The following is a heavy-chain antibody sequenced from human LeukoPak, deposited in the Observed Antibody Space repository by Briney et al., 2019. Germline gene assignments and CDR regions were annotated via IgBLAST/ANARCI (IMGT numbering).Heavy chain of an antibody. V-gene: IGHV1-18*01. CDR1: GYTFTSYG. J-gene: IGHJ4*02. CDR3: ARAIAALELVPFDY. Sequence: VASVKVSCKASGYTFTSYGISWVRQAPGQGLEWMGWISAYSGNTNYAQKLQGRVTMTTDTSTSTAYMELRSLRSDDTAVYYCARAIAALELVPFDYWGQGTLVTVSS. D-gene: IGHD6-13*01. CDR2: ISAYSGNT.